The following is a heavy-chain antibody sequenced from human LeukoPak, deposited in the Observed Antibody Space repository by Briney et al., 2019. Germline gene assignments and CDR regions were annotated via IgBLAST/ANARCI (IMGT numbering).Heavy chain of an antibody. CDR3: ARVRICGGDCYYGMDV. Sequence: GGSLRLSCAASGFTFSSYSMNWVRQAPGKGLEWVSSISSSSSYIYYADSVKGRFTISRDNAKNSLYLQMNSLRAEDTAVYYCARVRICGGDCYYGMDVWGQGTTVTVSS. V-gene: IGHV3-21*01. D-gene: IGHD2-21*01. CDR1: GFTFSSYS. CDR2: ISSSSSYI. J-gene: IGHJ6*02.